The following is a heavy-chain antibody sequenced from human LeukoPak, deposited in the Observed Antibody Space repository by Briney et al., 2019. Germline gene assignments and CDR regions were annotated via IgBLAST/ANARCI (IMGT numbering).Heavy chain of an antibody. CDR3: ARVDLPRYGSGWPYYYYYGMDV. J-gene: IGHJ6*02. D-gene: IGHD6-19*01. V-gene: IGHV4-59*01. CDR1: GGSISSYY. Sequence: SETLSLTCTVSGGSISSYYWSWIRQPPGKGLEWIGYIYYSGSTNYNPSLKSRVTISVDTSKNQFSLKLSSVTAADTAVYYCARVDLPRYGSGWPYYYYYGMDVWGQGTTVTVSS. CDR2: IYYSGST.